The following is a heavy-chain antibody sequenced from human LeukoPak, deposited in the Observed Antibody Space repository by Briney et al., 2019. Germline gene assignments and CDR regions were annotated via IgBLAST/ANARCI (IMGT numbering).Heavy chain of an antibody. V-gene: IGHV3-21*04. CDR1: GFTFSSYS. J-gene: IGHJ4*02. CDR3: AKRDTSGWYVSGYFDY. D-gene: IGHD6-19*01. Sequence: GGSLRLSCAASGFTFSSYSMNWVRQAPGKGLEWVSSISSSSSYIYYADSVKGRFTISRDNAKNSLYLQMNSLRAEDTAVYYCAKRDTSGWYVSGYFDYWGQGTLVTVSS. CDR2: ISSSSSYI.